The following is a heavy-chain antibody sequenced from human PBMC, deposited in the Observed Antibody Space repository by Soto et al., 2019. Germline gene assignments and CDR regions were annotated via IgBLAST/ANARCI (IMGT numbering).Heavy chain of an antibody. J-gene: IGHJ6*02. CDR2: ITSSGGST. Sequence: EVQLLESGGGLVQPGGSLRLSCAAAGFTFNNFAMTWVRQAPGKGLEYVASITSSGGSTYYADSVKGRFTISRDYSKDTVHLQMRRLRAEDTAVYYCATVHYDSSAYPSNYYYYHGMDVWGQGTTVTVSS. CDR1: GFTFNNFA. V-gene: IGHV3-23*01. CDR3: ATVHYDSSAYPSNYYYYHGMDV. D-gene: IGHD3-22*01.